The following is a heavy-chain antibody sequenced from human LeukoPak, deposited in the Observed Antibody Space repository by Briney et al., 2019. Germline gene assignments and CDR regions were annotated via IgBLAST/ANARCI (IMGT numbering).Heavy chain of an antibody. J-gene: IGHJ4*02. D-gene: IGHD3-10*01. V-gene: IGHV3-23*01. CDR3: AKRYYGSGSYYAFDY. CDR1: GFTFSSYA. CDR2: ISGPGGST. Sequence: PGGSLRLSCAASGFTFSSYAMHWVRQAPGKGLEYVSAISGPGGSTYYADSVKGRFTISRDNSKNTLYLQMNSLRAEDTAVYYCAKRYYGSGSYYAFDYWGQGTLVTVSS.